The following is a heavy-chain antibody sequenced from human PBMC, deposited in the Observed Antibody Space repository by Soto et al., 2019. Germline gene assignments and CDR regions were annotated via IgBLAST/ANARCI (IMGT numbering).Heavy chain of an antibody. V-gene: IGHV1-18*01. CDR3: ARDTSFYFDY. CDR1: NYTFITYG. CDR2: ITPYNGNT. Sequence: ASMKVSCKASNYTFITYGITWVRQAPGQGLEWVGWITPYNGNTNYGQNFQGRVTMTADTSTSTAYMELGSLTTDDTDVYYCARDTSFYFDYWGHGTRVTVSS. D-gene: IGHD2-2*01. J-gene: IGHJ4*01.